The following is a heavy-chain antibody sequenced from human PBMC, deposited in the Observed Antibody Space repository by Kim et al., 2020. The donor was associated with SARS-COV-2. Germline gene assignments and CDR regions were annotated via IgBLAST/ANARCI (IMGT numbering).Heavy chain of an antibody. V-gene: IGHV4-30-4*01. CDR3: ARAEMVQQLVLGWFDP. J-gene: IGHJ5*02. CDR1: GGSISSGDYY. CDR2: IYYSGST. D-gene: IGHD6-13*01. Sequence: SETLSLTCTVSGGSISSGDYYWSWIRQPPGKGLEWIGYIYYSGSTYYNPSLKSRVTISVDTSKNQFSLKLSSVTAADTAVYYCARAEMVQQLVLGWFDPWGQGTLVTVSS.